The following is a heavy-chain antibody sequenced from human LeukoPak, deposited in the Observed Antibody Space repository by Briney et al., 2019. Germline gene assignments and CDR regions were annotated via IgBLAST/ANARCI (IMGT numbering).Heavy chain of an antibody. CDR3: VAGSGWRFDY. J-gene: IGHJ4*02. D-gene: IGHD6-19*01. Sequence: GGSLRLSCAASGFTFSSYWMNWGRQAPGKGLEWVANIKKDGSDKNYLGSVKGRFTISRDNAKNSLYVQMNSLRVEDTAVYYCVAGSGWRFDYWGQGTLVTVSS. V-gene: IGHV3-7*01. CDR2: IKKDGSDK. CDR1: GFTFSSYW.